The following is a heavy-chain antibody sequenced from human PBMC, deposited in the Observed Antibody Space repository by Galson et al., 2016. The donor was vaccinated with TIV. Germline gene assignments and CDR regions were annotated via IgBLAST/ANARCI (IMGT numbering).Heavy chain of an antibody. CDR1: GFTVSGNY. CDR3: AGEAPAGHETCLYGMDV. J-gene: IGHJ6*02. CDR2: IYAYGST. D-gene: IGHD3-10*01. Sequence: SLRLSCAASGFTVSGNYVNWVRQAPGQGLEWVSVIYAYGSTSYSDAVKGRLTISRETSSNTVYLQMNSLRPEDTAVYYCAGEAPAGHETCLYGMDVWGQGATVIVS. V-gene: IGHV3-53*05.